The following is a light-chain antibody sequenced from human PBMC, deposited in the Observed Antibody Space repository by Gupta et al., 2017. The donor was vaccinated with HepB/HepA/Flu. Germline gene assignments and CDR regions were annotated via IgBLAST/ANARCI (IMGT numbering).Light chain of an antibody. CDR3: CSYAGSGIVI. Sequence: QSALTQPASVSGSPGQSITISCTGTDSDVGNYNLVSWYQQHPGKAPKLMIYEVTKWPSGISNRFSGSKSGNTASLTISGLQAEDEADYYCCSYAGSGIVIFGGGTKLTVL. J-gene: IGLJ2*01. V-gene: IGLV2-23*02. CDR1: DSDVGNYNL. CDR2: EVT.